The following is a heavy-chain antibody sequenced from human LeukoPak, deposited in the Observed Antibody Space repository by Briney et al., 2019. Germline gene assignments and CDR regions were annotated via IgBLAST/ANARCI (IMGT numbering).Heavy chain of an antibody. CDR3: ARDPGYSSSYYFDY. CDR1: GYTFTSYG. Sequence: PSVKVSCKASGYTFTSYGISWVRQAPGQGLEWMGWISGYKGNTNYAQKFQGRVTMTTDTSTSTAYMELRSLRSDDTAVYYCARDPGYSSSYYFDYWGQGTLVTLSS. D-gene: IGHD6-19*01. V-gene: IGHV1-18*01. J-gene: IGHJ4*02. CDR2: ISGYKGNT.